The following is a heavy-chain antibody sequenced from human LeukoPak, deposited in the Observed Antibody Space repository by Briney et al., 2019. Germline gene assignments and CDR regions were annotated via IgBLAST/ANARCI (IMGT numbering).Heavy chain of an antibody. CDR3: AKDNFKCSSTSCYEYAFDI. V-gene: IGHV3-23*01. J-gene: IGHJ3*02. CDR2: ISGSGGST. D-gene: IGHD2-2*01. Sequence: GGSLRLSCAASGFTFSSYAMSWVRQAPGKGLEWVSAISGSGGSTYYADSVEGRFTISRDNSKNTLYLQMNSLRAEDTAVYYCAKDNFKCSSTSCYEYAFDIWGQGTMVTVSS. CDR1: GFTFSSYA.